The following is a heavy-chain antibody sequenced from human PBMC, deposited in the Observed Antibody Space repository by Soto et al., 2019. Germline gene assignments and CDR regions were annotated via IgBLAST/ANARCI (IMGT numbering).Heavy chain of an antibody. D-gene: IGHD4-17*01. V-gene: IGHV2-5*02. J-gene: IGHJ4*02. CDR3: AHRQRTVHFDY. CDR2: IYWDDDK. CDR1: GFSLSTSGVG. Sequence: QITLKESGPTLVKPTQTLTLTCTFSGFSLSTSGVGVGWIRQPPGKALEWLALIYWDDDKRYSPSLKSRLTITEDTTKNQVVLTMTNMDPVDTATYYCAHRQRTVHFDYWGQGTLVTVSS.